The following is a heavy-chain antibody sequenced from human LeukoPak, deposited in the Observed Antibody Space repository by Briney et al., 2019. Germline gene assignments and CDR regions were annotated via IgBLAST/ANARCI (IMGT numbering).Heavy chain of an antibody. Sequence: SETLSLTCAVYGGSFSGYYWSWIRQPPGKGLEWIGEINHSGSTNYNPSLKSRVTISVDTSKNQFSLKLSSVTAADTAVYYCARDRVPAAIDWLWYFDLWGRGTLVTVSS. V-gene: IGHV4-34*01. CDR2: INHSGST. CDR1: GGSFSGYY. CDR3: ARDRVPAAIDWLWYFDL. J-gene: IGHJ2*01. D-gene: IGHD2-2*01.